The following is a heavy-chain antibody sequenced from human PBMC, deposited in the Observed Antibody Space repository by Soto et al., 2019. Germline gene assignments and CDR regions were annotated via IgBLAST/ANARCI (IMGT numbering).Heavy chain of an antibody. CDR1: GFTVSSNY. CDR3: ARVYGDYHTYWYFDL. D-gene: IGHD4-17*01. J-gene: IGHJ2*01. Sequence: EVQVVESGGGSVQPGGSLRLSCTASGFTVSSNYMSWVRQAPGKGLEWVSLIYSGGSTNYADSVKGRFSISRDNSKNMVYLQMNSLSVEDTAVYYCARVYGDYHTYWYFDLWGRGTRGTVSS. V-gene: IGHV3-66*01. CDR2: IYSGGST.